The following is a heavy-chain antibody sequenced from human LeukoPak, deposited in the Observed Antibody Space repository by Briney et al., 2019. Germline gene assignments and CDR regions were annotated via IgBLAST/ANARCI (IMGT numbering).Heavy chain of an antibody. CDR3: ARVHQSGDWRFDP. Sequence: SETQSLTCTVSGGSISSYYWSWIRQPPGKGLEWIGYIYYSGSTYYNPSLKSRVTISVDTSKNQFSLKLSSVTAADTAVYYCARVHQSGDWRFDPWGQGTLVTVSS. J-gene: IGHJ5*02. CDR2: IYYSGST. V-gene: IGHV4-59*12. D-gene: IGHD3/OR15-3a*01. CDR1: GGSISSYY.